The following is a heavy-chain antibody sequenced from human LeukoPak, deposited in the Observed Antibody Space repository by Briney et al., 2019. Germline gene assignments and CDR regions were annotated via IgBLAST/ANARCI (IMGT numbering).Heavy chain of an antibody. CDR2: IYYSGST. CDR3: ARRGYSYGYCDY. CDR1: GGSISSGGYY. Sequence: SETLSLICTVSGGSISSGGYYWSWIRQHPGKGLEWIGYIYYSGSTYYNPSLKSRVTISVDTSKNQFSLKLSSVTAADTAVYYCARRGYSYGYCDYWGQGTLVTVSS. V-gene: IGHV4-31*03. D-gene: IGHD5-18*01. J-gene: IGHJ4*02.